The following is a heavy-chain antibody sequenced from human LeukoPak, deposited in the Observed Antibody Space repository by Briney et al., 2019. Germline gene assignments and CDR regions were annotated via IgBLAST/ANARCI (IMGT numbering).Heavy chain of an antibody. D-gene: IGHD3-9*01. Sequence: ASVKVSCKTSGYTFSSYGISWVRQAPGQGLEWVGWIRGDNGNTNYAQKFQGRVTMSTDTSTSTAYVELRSLGSDETAVFYCARVDLLTGYYFFDYWGQGTLVTVSS. CDR3: ARVDLLTGYYFFDY. J-gene: IGHJ4*02. CDR1: GYTFSSYG. CDR2: IRGDNGNT. V-gene: IGHV1-18*01.